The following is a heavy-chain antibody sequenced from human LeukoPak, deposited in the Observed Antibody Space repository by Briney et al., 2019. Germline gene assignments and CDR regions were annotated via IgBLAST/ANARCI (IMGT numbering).Heavy chain of an antibody. Sequence: ASVKVSCKASGYTFTSYYVHWVRQAPGQGLQWMGIINPTSGDTNYAQNFQGRVTMTRDMSTSTVYMELGSLRSEDTAVYYYARYGFSSVWQGGWHAFDIWGHGTMVTVSS. J-gene: IGHJ3*02. V-gene: IGHV1-46*01. CDR2: INPTSGDT. D-gene: IGHD6-25*01. CDR3: ARYGFSSVWQGGWHAFDI. CDR1: GYTFTSYY.